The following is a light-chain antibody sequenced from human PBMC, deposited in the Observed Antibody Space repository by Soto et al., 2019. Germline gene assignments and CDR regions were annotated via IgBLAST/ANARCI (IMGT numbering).Light chain of an antibody. CDR2: DVS. V-gene: IGKV3-15*01. J-gene: IGKJ5*01. Sequence: EIVLTQSPGTLSLSPGERATLSCRASQSVSSYLALYQQKPGQAPRLVVYDVSTRATGIPARFSGSGSGTEFTLTISSLQSEDSAVYYCQQYNKWPPITFGQGTRLEI. CDR1: QSVSSY. CDR3: QQYNKWPPIT.